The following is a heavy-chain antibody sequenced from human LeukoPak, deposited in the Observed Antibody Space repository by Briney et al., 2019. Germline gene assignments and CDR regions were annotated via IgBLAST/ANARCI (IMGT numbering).Heavy chain of an antibody. CDR2: VNNDGSST. CDR1: GFTFSNYW. Sequence: GGSLRLSCAASGFTFSNYWMHWVRQGPGKALVWVSRVNNDGSSTAYADSVRGRFTISRDNAKNTLYLQMNSLRAEDTAVYYCVGAAANTTPRPWGQGTLVTVSS. V-gene: IGHV3-74*01. CDR3: VGAAANTTPRP. J-gene: IGHJ4*02. D-gene: IGHD6-13*01.